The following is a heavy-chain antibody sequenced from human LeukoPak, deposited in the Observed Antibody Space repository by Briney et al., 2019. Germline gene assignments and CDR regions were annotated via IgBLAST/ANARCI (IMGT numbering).Heavy chain of an antibody. CDR2: IWYDGSKK. V-gene: IGHV3-33*06. J-gene: IGHJ4*02. CDR3: AKDNAPMGPEEAGGFDS. D-gene: IGHD1-14*01. CDR1: GFIFNNYG. Sequence: PGGSLRLSCAASGFIFNNYGMYWVRQAPGKGLEWVAVIWYDGSKKYYADSVKGRFTISRDNSKNLWYLQMNSLSAGEPAMYYCAKDNAPMGPEEAGGFDSWGQGNLVTVP.